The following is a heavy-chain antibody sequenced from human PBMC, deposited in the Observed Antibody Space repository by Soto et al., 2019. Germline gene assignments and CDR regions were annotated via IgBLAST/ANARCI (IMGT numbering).Heavy chain of an antibody. Sequence: EVQLLESGGGLVQPGGSLRLSCAASGFTFSNYAVTWVRQAPGKGLEWVSTISGSGGSTYYADSVKGRFTISRDNSKNTLYLQINSLRAEDTAVYYCAKDQGSSWYEVDYWGQGTLGTVSS. CDR1: GFTFSNYA. J-gene: IGHJ4*02. CDR2: ISGSGGST. V-gene: IGHV3-23*01. D-gene: IGHD6-13*01. CDR3: AKDQGSSWYEVDY.